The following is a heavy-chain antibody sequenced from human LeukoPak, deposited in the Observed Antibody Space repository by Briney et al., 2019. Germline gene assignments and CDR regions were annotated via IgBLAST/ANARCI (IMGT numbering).Heavy chain of an antibody. CDR3: ARGHYGLDV. CDR1: GFTFSDHY. CDR2: ISTSGTYT. J-gene: IGHJ6*02. V-gene: IGHV3-11*03. Sequence: GGSLRLSCAASGFTFSDHYMSWISQVPGKGLEWVSYISTSGTYTNYADSVKGRFTISRDNAKNSLYLQMNSLRAEDTAVYYCARGHYGLDVWGQGTTVTVSS.